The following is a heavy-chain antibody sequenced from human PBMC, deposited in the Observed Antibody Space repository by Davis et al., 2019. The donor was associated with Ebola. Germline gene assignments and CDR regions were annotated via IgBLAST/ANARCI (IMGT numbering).Heavy chain of an antibody. V-gene: IGHV4-34*01. Sequence: SETLSLTCAVYGGSFSGYYWSWIRQPPGKGLEWIGEINHSGSTNYNPSLKSRVTISVDTSKNQFSLKLSSVTAADTAVYYCARGRIVVVPAAMGPYYYYGMDVWGQGTTVTVSS. CDR1: GGSFSGYY. J-gene: IGHJ6*02. D-gene: IGHD2-2*01. CDR3: ARGRIVVVPAAMGPYYYYGMDV. CDR2: INHSGST.